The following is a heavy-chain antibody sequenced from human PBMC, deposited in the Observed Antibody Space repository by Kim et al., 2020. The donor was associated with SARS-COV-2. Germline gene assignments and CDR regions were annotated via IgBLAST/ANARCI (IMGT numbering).Heavy chain of an antibody. CDR3: ARDPMVRRSYYYYGMDV. V-gene: IGHV4-4*02. D-gene: IGHD3-10*01. Sequence: KSRVTISVDKSKNQFSLKLSSVTAADTAVYYCARDPMVRRSYYYYGMDVWGQGPTVTVSS. J-gene: IGHJ6*02.